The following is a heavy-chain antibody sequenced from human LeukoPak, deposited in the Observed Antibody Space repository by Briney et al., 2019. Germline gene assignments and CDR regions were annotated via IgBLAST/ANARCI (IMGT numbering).Heavy chain of an antibody. CDR1: GYTFTGYY. D-gene: IGHD6-19*01. J-gene: IGHJ4*02. V-gene: IGHV1-2*06. CDR2: INPNSGGT. CDR3: ARMMSIPVAGHRPLFDY. Sequence: GASVKVSCKASGYTFTGYYMHWVRQAPGQGLEWMGRINPNSGGTNYAQKLQDRVTMTTDTSTSTAYMELRSLRSDDTAIYYCARMMSIPVAGHRPLFDYWGQGTLVTVSS.